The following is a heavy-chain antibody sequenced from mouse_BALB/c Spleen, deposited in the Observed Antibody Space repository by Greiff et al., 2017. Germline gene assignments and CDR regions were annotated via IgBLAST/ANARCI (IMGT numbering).Heavy chain of an antibody. Sequence: EVQLQQSGAELVKPGASVTLSCTASGFNIKDTYMHWVKQRPEQGLEWIGRIDPANGNTKYDPKFQGKATITADTSSNTAYLQLSSLTSEDTAVYCCTPLYYDSNVEALDYWGQGTSVTVSS. D-gene: IGHD2-4*01. V-gene: IGHV14-3*02. CDR3: TPLYYDSNVEALDY. CDR2: IDPANGNT. J-gene: IGHJ4*01. CDR1: GFNIKDTY.